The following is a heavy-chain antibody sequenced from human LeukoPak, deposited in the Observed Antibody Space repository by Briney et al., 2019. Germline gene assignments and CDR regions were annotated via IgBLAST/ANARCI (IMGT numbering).Heavy chain of an antibody. Sequence: GGSLRLSCAASGFTFSSYGMHWVRQAPGKGLEWVAVISYDGSNKYYADSVKGRFTISRDNSENTLYLQMNSLRAEDTAVYYCAKERRGVRTDYWGQGTLVTVSS. CDR3: AKERRGVRTDY. CDR2: ISYDGSNK. V-gene: IGHV3-30*18. J-gene: IGHJ4*02. CDR1: GFTFSSYG.